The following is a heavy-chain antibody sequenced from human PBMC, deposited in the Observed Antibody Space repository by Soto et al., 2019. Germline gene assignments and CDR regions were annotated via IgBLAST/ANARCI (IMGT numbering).Heavy chain of an antibody. D-gene: IGHD3-9*01. CDR1: GFSLSTSGVG. V-gene: IGHV2-5*02. J-gene: IGHJ5*02. Sequence: QITLKESGPTLVKPTQTLTLTCTFSGFSLSTSGVGVGWIRQPPGKALEWLALIYWDDDKRYSPSLKSRLTITKETSKNQVVLTKTNMDPVDTATYYCARLRYFAWLLLARGGRFDPWGQGTLVTVSS. CDR2: IYWDDDK. CDR3: ARLRYFAWLLLARGGRFDP.